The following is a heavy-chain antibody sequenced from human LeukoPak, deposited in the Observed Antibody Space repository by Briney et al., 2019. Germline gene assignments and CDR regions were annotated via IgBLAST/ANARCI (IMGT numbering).Heavy chain of an antibody. V-gene: IGHV1-8*01. Sequence: ASVKVSCKASGYTFTSYDINWVRQATGQGLEWMGWMNPNSGNTSYAQKFQGRVTMTRNTSISTAYMELSSLRSEDTAVYYCARGGLLEWLLYYYYYYGTDVWGQGTTVTVSS. CDR1: GYTFTSYD. D-gene: IGHD3-3*01. J-gene: IGHJ6*02. CDR2: MNPNSGNT. CDR3: ARGGLLEWLLYYYYYYGTDV.